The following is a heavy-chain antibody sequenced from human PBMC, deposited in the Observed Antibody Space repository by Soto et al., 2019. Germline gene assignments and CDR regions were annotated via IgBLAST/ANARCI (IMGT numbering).Heavy chain of an antibody. CDR3: ALVPYCGGDRHDAFEI. D-gene: IGHD2-21*02. Sequence: SSVKVSCKASGGTFSSYTISWVRQAPGQGLEWMGRIIPILGIANYAQKFQGRVTITADKSTSTAYMELSSLRSEDTAVYYCALVPYCGGDRHDAFEIWGQGTMVTVSS. V-gene: IGHV1-69*02. CDR2: IIPILGIA. J-gene: IGHJ3*02. CDR1: GGTFSSYT.